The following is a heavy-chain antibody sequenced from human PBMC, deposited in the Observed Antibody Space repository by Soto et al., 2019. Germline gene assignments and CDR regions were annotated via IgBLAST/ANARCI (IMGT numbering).Heavy chain of an antibody. Sequence: GGSVRLSCAASGCTFTTYAMTWVRQAPGKGLEWVSVTSGSDGSTYYADSVKGRFTISRDNSKNTLDLQMNSLRAEDTAVYYCAKSGSPSGYGPLDQWGQGTQVTVSS. V-gene: IGHV3-23*01. J-gene: IGHJ4*02. CDR1: GCTFTTYA. D-gene: IGHD2-2*01. CDR3: AKSGSPSGYGPLDQ. CDR2: TSGSDGST.